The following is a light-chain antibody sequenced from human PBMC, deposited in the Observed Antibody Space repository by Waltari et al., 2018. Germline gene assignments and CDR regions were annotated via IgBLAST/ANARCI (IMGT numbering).Light chain of an antibody. CDR2: EVN. CDR3: SSYTTHTPVV. CDR1: SNDVGLYNL. J-gene: IGLJ3*02. V-gene: IGLV2-23*02. Sequence: QSALTQPASVSGSPGQSITISCTGTSNDVGLYNLVSWYQHHPDKVPTLIIYEVNRRPSGFSNRFSGSTSGNTASLTVSGLLAEDEADYFCSSYTTHTPVVFGGGTKLTVL.